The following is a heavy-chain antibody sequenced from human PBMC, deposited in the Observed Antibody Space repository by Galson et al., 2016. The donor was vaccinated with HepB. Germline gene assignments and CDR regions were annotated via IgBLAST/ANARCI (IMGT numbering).Heavy chain of an antibody. V-gene: IGHV3-11*06. Sequence: SLRLSCAASGFTFSDYYMSWIRQAPGKGLEWVSYIGTSSDDSQYADSVTGRLTISRDNSENSLYLQMNSLRADDTAVYYCARAGMLTLVRGPPEGFDPWGQGTLVTVSS. CDR1: GFTFSDYY. CDR2: IGTSSDDS. CDR3: ARAGMLTLVRGPPEGFDP. D-gene: IGHD3-10*01. J-gene: IGHJ5*02.